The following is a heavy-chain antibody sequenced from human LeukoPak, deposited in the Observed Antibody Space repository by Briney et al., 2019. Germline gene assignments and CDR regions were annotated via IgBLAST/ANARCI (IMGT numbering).Heavy chain of an antibody. CDR2: LHTAGDA. CDR3: SRGGQRAGYAFDI. V-gene: IGHV3-13*01. Sequence: GGSLRLSCAASGFTFNDYDMHWVRQVTGKGLEWVSSLHTAGDAHYSVSVRGRFIISRDRSKTSFYLQMNSLRAGDSAMYYCSRGGQRAGYAFDIWGQGTVVTVSS. J-gene: IGHJ3*02. CDR1: GFTFNDYD.